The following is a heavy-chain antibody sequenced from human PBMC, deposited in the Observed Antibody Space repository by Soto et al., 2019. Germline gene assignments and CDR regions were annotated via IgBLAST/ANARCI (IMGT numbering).Heavy chain of an antibody. CDR1: GFTFSSYG. V-gene: IGHV3-23*01. D-gene: IGHD2-2*01. Sequence: GGSLRLSCAASGFTFSSYGMNWVRQAPGRGLEWVSDISDSGANTYYANSVKGRFTISRDNSKNTLYLQMNSLRAEDTAVYYCAKALVPAEEHYYYYGMDVWGQGTRVTVSS. CDR2: ISDSGANT. J-gene: IGHJ6*02. CDR3: AKALVPAEEHYYYYGMDV.